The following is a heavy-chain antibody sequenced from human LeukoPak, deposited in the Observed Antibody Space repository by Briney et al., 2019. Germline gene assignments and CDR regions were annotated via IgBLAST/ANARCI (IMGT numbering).Heavy chain of an antibody. CDR2: INAGNGNT. D-gene: IGHD3-3*01. Sequence: ASVKVSCKASGYTFTSYAMHWVRQAPGQRLEWMGWINAGNGNTKYSQKFQGRVTITADESTSTAYMELSSLRSEDTAVYYCARVTRLRDFWSGLGGMDVWGQGTTVTVSS. J-gene: IGHJ6*02. V-gene: IGHV1-3*01. CDR1: GYTFTSYA. CDR3: ARVTRLRDFWSGLGGMDV.